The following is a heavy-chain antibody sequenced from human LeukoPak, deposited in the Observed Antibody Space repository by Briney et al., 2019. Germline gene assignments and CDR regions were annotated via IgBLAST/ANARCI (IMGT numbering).Heavy chain of an antibody. CDR3: AIHVDTAKGDAFDI. CDR1: GYTFTSYA. Sequence: ASVKVSCKASGYTFTSYAMNWVRQAPGQGLEWMGWINTNTGNPTYAQGFTGRFVFSLDTSVSTAYLQISSLKAEDTAVYYCAIHVDTAKGDAFDIWGQGTMVTVSS. D-gene: IGHD5-18*01. J-gene: IGHJ3*02. V-gene: IGHV7-4-1*02. CDR2: INTNTGNP.